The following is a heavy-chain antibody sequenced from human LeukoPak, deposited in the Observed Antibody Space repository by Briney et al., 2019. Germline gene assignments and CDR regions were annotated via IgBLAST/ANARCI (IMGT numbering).Heavy chain of an antibody. CDR1: GGTFSSYA. J-gene: IGHJ3*02. CDR3: ARAYDSSGYYDSFDAFDI. D-gene: IGHD3-22*01. V-gene: IGHV1-69*06. CDR2: IIPIFGTA. Sequence: ASVKVSCKASGGTFSSYAISWVRQAPGQGLEWMGGIIPIFGTANYAQKFQGRVTITADKSTSTAYMELSSLRSEDTAVYYCARAYDSSGYYDSFDAFDIWGQGTMVTVSS.